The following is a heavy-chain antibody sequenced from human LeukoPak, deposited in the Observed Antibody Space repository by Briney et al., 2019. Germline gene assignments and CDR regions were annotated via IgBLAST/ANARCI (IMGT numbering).Heavy chain of an antibody. CDR2: ISSSSSYI. D-gene: IGHD6-13*01. CDR3: AKDPYISSWYYFQY. V-gene: IGHV3-21*04. CDR1: GFTFSSYS. Sequence: PGGSLRLSCAASGFTFSSYSMNWVRQAPGKGLEWVSSISSSSSYIYYADSVKGRFTISRDNAKNSLYLQMNSLRAEDTAVYYCAKDPYISSWYYFQYWGQGTLVTVSS. J-gene: IGHJ4*02.